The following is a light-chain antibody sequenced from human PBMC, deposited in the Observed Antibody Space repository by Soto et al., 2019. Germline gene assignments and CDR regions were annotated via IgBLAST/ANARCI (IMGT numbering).Light chain of an antibody. J-gene: IGKJ4*01. CDR3: QQTNSVPLT. CDR2: TAS. V-gene: IGKV1-12*01. Sequence: DIQMTQSPSSVSASVGDRVTITCRASQDISNYLAWYQQKPGKAPNLLIYTASSLQSGVPSKFSGCGSGTDFTLTVSSLQPEDVATYYCQQTNSVPLTFGGGTKVEIK. CDR1: QDISNY.